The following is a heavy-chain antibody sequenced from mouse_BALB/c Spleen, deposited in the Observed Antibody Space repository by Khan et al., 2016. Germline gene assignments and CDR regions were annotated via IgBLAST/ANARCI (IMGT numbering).Heavy chain of an antibody. CDR3: ASEVLRRGFAY. D-gene: IGHD1-1*01. CDR2: ISDGGSYT. Sequence: EVELVESGGGLVKPGGSLKLSCAASGFTFSDYYMYWVRQTPEKRLEWVATISDGGSYTYYPDSVKGRFTISRDNAKKILYLQMSSLKSEDTAMYDCASEVLRRGFAYWGQGTLVTVSA. V-gene: IGHV5-4*02. J-gene: IGHJ3*01. CDR1: GFTFSDYY.